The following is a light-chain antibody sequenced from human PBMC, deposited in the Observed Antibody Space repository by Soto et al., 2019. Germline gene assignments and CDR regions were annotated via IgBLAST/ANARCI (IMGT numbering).Light chain of an antibody. V-gene: IGKV3-20*01. CDR2: GAS. CDR1: QSVSSSF. CDR3: QQYGSSVT. Sequence: EIVLTRSPGTLSLSPGERATLSCRASQSVSSSFLAWYQQEPGQAPRLLIYGASSRATGIPDRFSGSGSGTDFTLTISRLEPEDFAVYFCQQYGSSVTFGPGTKVDIK. J-gene: IGKJ3*01.